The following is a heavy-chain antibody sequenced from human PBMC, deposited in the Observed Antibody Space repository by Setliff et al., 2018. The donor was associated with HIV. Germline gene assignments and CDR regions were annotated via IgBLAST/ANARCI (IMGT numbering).Heavy chain of an antibody. Sequence: GGSLRLSCAASGFTFSNYGVHWVRQAPGKGLAWVASIKYDGSDKYYADSGKGRFTISRDNSKNTLYLQMNSLRAEDTAVYYCAKDRRSGDYYYYYMDVWGKGTTVTVS. J-gene: IGHJ6*03. V-gene: IGHV3-30*02. CDR3: AKDRRSGDYYYYYMDV. CDR2: IKYDGSDK. CDR1: GFTFSNYG. D-gene: IGHD3-3*01.